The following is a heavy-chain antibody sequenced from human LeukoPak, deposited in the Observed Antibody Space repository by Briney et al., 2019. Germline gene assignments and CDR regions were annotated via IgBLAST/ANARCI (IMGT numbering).Heavy chain of an antibody. J-gene: IGHJ4*02. CDR3: AKDGGYFFGS. CDR1: GFTLITYA. Sequence: GGSLRLSCAASGFTLITYAMRWVRQTPGKGLEWVSRISGGVGSTYYADSVKGRFTISRDNFQNTLYLQMDSLRAEDTAIYYCAKDGGYFFGSWGQGTLVTVSS. V-gene: IGHV3-23*01. CDR2: ISGGVGST.